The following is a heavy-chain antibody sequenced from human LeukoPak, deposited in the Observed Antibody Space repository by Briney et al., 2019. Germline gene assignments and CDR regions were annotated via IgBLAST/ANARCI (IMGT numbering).Heavy chain of an antibody. CDR2: INHSGST. CDR1: GGSFSGYY. Sequence: SETLSLTCAVYGGSFSGYYWSWIRHPPGKGLEWIGEINHSGSTNYNPSLTSRVTISVDTSKNQFSLKLSSVTAADTAVYYCARGNSSGHPDFDYWGPGNLVTVSS. CDR3: ARGNSSGHPDFDY. D-gene: IGHD6-19*01. V-gene: IGHV4-34*01. J-gene: IGHJ4*02.